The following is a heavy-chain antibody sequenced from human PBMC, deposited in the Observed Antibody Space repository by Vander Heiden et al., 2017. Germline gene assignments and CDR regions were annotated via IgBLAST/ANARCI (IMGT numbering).Heavy chain of an antibody. Sequence: QVQLQESGPGLVKPSDTLSLTCTVSGGSISSDCWSWIRQPPGKGLEWLGYIYYNGSTNYNPSLRSRVTISVDTSKNQFSLRLMSVTTADTAVYSCARHYKTVLQIGESWSYFDYWGQGIMVTVSS. CDR1: GGSISSDC. CDR3: ARHYKTVLQIGESWSYFDY. V-gene: IGHV4-59*07. J-gene: IGHJ4*02. CDR2: IYYNGST. D-gene: IGHD3-10*01.